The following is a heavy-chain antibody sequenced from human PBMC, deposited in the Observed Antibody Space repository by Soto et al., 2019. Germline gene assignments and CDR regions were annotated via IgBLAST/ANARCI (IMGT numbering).Heavy chain of an antibody. CDR3: ARQRTTVVTRAYFDH. D-gene: IGHD2-21*02. CDR1: GESISSSSYY. CDR2: IYYSGRT. J-gene: IGHJ4*02. V-gene: IGHV4-39*01. Sequence: PSETLSLTCIVSGESISSSSYYWGWIRQPPGKGLEWIGSIYYSGRTYYNPSFKSRVTISIDTSKNQFSLKLSSVTATDTAVYYCARQRTTVVTRAYFDHWGQGALVTVS.